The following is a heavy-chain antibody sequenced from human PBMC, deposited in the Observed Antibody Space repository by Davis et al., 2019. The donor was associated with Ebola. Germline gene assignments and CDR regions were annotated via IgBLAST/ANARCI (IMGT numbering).Heavy chain of an antibody. D-gene: IGHD4-23*01. CDR1: GGSISSYY. J-gene: IGHJ4*02. CDR2: IYYSGST. CDR3: ARVGYGGKLYYFDY. V-gene: IGHV4-59*01. Sequence: SETLSLTCTVSGGSISSYYWSWIRQPPGKGLEWIGNIYYSGSTNYNPSLKSRVTISVDTSKNQFSLKLSSVTAADTAVYYCARVGYGGKLYYFDYWGQGTLVTVSS.